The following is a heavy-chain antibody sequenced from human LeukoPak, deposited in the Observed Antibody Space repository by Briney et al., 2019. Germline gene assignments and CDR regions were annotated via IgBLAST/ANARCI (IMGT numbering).Heavy chain of an antibody. CDR3: ARSPLGVVPAASNY. D-gene: IGHD2-2*01. CDR1: GFIFSSYA. Sequence: GGSLRLSCAASGFIFSSYAMSWFRQAPGKGLEWVSGISGSGGNTYYADSVKGRFTISRDNAKNSLYLQMNSLRAEDTAVYYCARSPLGVVPAASNYWGQGTLVTVSS. J-gene: IGHJ4*02. CDR2: ISGSGGNT. V-gene: IGHV3-23*01.